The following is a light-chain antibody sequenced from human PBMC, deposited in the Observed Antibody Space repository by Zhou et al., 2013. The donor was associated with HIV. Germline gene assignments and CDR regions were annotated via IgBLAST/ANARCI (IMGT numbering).Light chain of an antibody. Sequence: VMTQSPATLSLAPGETATLSCRASQTLDTNLAWYQQRPGQAPRLLIFGASTRATGTPARFSGSGSGTDFTLTISDLQSEDFAVYYCQQYNNWPLTFGGGTKVEIK. CDR1: QTLDTN. J-gene: IGKJ4*01. V-gene: IGKV3-15*01. CDR3: QQYNNWPLT. CDR2: GAS.